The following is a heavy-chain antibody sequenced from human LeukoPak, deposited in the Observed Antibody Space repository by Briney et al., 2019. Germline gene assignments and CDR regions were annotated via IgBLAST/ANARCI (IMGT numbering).Heavy chain of an antibody. CDR1: GFTFSSYG. D-gene: IGHD1-20*01. Sequence: PGRSLRLSCAASGFTFSSYGMHWVRQAPGKGLEWVAVISYDGSNKYYADSVKGRFTISGDNSKNTLYLQMNSLRAEDTAVYYCAKDLITGTILPFDYWGQGTLVTVSS. CDR2: ISYDGSNK. J-gene: IGHJ4*02. V-gene: IGHV3-30*18. CDR3: AKDLITGTILPFDY.